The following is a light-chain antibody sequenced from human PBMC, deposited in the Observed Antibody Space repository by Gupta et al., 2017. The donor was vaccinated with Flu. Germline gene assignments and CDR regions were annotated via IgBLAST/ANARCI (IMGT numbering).Light chain of an antibody. CDR2: EVN. J-gene: IGLJ1*01. Sequence: TSSDIGSYNFVSWYRQNPGQAPQLIIYEVNNRPSGVSYRFSGSKSGYTASLTISGLRVEDESDYYCNSYTSSNTRVFGTGTKVIVL. CDR1: SSDIGSYNF. CDR3: NSYTSSNTRV. V-gene: IGLV2-14*01.